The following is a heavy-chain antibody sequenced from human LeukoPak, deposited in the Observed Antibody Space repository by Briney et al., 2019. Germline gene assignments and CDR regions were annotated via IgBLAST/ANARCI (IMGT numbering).Heavy chain of an antibody. Sequence: GGSLRLSCAAPGXTFSSYWVNWVRQAPGKGLEWVANIKQDGSEKYYVDSVKGRFTISRDNAKSSLYLQMNSLRVEDTAVYYCATSRTLDHWGQGTLVTVSS. V-gene: IGHV3-7*05. J-gene: IGHJ4*02. CDR1: GXTFSSYW. CDR2: IKQDGSEK. CDR3: ATSRTLDH.